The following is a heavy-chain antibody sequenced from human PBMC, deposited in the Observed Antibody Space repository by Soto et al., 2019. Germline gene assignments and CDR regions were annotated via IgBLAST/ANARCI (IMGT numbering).Heavy chain of an antibody. CDR3: ARDLGGYCSRTSCSPFDY. J-gene: IGHJ4*02. CDR2: ISSDGSNK. Sequence: QVRLVESGGGVVQPGRSLRLSCVASGFTFSRYAMHWVRQAPGKGLEWVAVISSDGSNKYYADSVKGRFTISRDNSKNTLYLRMNSLRVEDTAVFYCARDLGGYCSRTSCSPFDYWGQGTLVSVSS. V-gene: IGHV3-30-3*01. CDR1: GFTFSRYA. D-gene: IGHD2-2*01.